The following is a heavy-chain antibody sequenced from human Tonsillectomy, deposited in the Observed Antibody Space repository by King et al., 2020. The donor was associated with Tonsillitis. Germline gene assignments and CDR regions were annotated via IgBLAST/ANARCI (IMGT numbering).Heavy chain of an antibody. J-gene: IGHJ4*02. V-gene: IGHV3-7*01. CDR3: ARVTDCSGGSCYSGVFDY. Sequence: VQLVESGGGLVQPGGSLRLSCAASGFTFSSYWMSWVRQAPGKGLEWVTNIKQDGSEKYYVDSVKGRFTISRDNAKNSLYLQMNSLRAEDTAVYYCARVTDCSGGSCYSGVFDYWGQGTLVTVSS. CDR1: GFTFSSYW. D-gene: IGHD2-15*01. CDR2: IKQDGSEK.